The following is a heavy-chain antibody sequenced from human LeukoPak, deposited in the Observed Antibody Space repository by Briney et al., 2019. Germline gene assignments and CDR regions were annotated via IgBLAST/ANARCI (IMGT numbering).Heavy chain of an antibody. CDR2: ISAYNGNT. Sequence: GASVKVSCKASGYTFTSYGIRWVRQAPGQGLDWMGWISAYNGNTNYAQKLQGRVTMTTDTSTSTAYMELRSLRSDDTAVYYCATVAVAGDLDYWGQGTLVTVSS. CDR1: GYTFTSYG. CDR3: ATVAVAGDLDY. J-gene: IGHJ4*02. D-gene: IGHD6-19*01. V-gene: IGHV1-18*01.